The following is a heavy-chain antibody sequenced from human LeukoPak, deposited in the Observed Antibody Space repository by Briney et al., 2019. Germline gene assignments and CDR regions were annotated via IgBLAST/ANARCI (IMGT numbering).Heavy chain of an antibody. CDR2: MSSSDDGR. D-gene: IGHD3-10*01. V-gene: IGHV3-23*01. J-gene: IGHJ4*02. Sequence: GGSLRLSCATSGFSFSSYAMSWVRQAPGKGLEWVSAMSSSDDGRYYAASVRGRFTISRDTSRSTLYLQMNSLRAEDAAVYYCVVRGVITSRGVDYWGQGTLVTVSS. CDR1: GFSFSSYA. CDR3: VVRGVITSRGVDY.